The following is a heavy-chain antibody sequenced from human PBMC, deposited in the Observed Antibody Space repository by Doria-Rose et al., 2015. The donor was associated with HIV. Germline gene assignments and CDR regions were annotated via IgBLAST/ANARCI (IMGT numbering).Heavy chain of an antibody. Sequence: SGPVLVKPTETLTLTCTVSGVSLSSPGMGVSWIRQPPEKALEWLANIFSDDERYYRTSLKSRLTISRGTSKSQVVLTMTDMDPVDTATYYCARIKSSRWYHKYYFDFWGQGTLVIVAA. V-gene: IGHV2-26*01. CDR2: IFSDDER. D-gene: IGHD6-13*01. J-gene: IGHJ4*02. CDR1: GVSLSSPGMG. CDR3: ARIKSSRWYHKYYFDF.